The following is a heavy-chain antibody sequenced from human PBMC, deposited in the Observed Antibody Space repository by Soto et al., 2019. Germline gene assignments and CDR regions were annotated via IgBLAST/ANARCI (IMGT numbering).Heavy chain of an antibody. CDR2: IFHDGTA. J-gene: IGHJ4*02. CDR1: GVSISSGDW. CDR3: ARLVYDTRLNYMYFDF. V-gene: IGHV4-4*02. D-gene: IGHD3-10*01. Sequence: SETLSLTCAVSGVSISSGDWWTWVRQTPQRGLEYIGEIFHDGTANYYPSFERRVAISVDTSKNQFSLKLTSVTAANTAIYFCARLVYDTRLNYMYFDFWGQGALVAVSS.